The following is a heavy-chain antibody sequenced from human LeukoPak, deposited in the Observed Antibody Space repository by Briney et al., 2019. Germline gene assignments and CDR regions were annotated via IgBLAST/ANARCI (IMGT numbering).Heavy chain of an antibody. D-gene: IGHD6-13*01. CDR2: IYHSGST. V-gene: IGHV4-4*02. CDR1: GFTFSNAW. Sequence: GSLRLSCAASGFTFSNAWMSWVRQAPGKGLEWIGEIYHSGSTNYNPSLKSRVTISVDKSKNQFSLNLNSVTAADTAVYYCARVVGTSWEFDPWGQGTLVTVSS. CDR3: ARVVGTSWEFDP. J-gene: IGHJ5*02.